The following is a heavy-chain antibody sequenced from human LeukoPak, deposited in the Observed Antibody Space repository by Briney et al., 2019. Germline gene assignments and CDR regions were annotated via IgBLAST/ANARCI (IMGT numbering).Heavy chain of an antibody. J-gene: IGHJ5*02. D-gene: IGHD2-15*01. V-gene: IGHV4-34*01. CDR3: ARAHRDRWFDP. Sequence: SETLSLTCAVYGGSFSGYYWSWIRQPPGKGLEWIGEINHSGSTNYNPSLKSRVTISVHTSKNQFSLKLSSVTAADTAVYYCARAHRDRWFDPWGQGTLVTVSS. CDR1: GGSFSGYY. CDR2: INHSGST.